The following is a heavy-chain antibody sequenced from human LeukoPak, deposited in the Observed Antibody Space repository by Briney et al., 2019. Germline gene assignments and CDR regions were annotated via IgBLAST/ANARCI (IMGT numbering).Heavy chain of an antibody. J-gene: IGHJ4*02. CDR1: GGSISSYN. D-gene: IGHD2-2*01. CDR3: ARGAPGYRSSTTCPLDY. CDR2: IYYSGST. Sequence: SETLSLTCTVSGGSISSYNWSWIRQPPGKGLEWIGYIYYSGSTNYNPSLKSRVTISVDTSKNQFSLKLSSVTAADTAVYYCARGAPGYRSSTTCPLDYWGQGTLVTVSS. V-gene: IGHV4-59*01.